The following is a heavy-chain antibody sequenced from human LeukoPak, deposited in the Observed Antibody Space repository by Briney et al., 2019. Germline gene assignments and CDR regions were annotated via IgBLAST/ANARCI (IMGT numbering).Heavy chain of an antibody. CDR3: AIMKNSSSSLRSFDY. CDR2: IYPGDSDT. J-gene: IGHJ4*02. D-gene: IGHD6-6*01. V-gene: IGHV5-51*01. CDR1: GYSFTSYX. Sequence: GXGYSFTSYXXXXVRQMPGKGLXXXXIIYPGDSDTRYSPSFQGQVTISADKSISTAYLQWSSLKASDTAMYYCAIMKNSSSSLRSFDYWGQGTLVTVSS.